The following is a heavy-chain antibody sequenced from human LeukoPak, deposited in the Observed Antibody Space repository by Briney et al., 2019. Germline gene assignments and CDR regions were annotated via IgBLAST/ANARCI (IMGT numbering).Heavy chain of an antibody. D-gene: IGHD4-17*01. Sequence: GGSLRLSCAASGFTFSSYWMSWVRQAPGKGLEWVASIKQDGSEKYYVDSVKGRFTISRDNAKNSLYLQMNGLRAEDTAVYYCARDGDGDYVFDYWGQGTLVTVSS. CDR3: ARDGDGDYVFDY. J-gene: IGHJ4*02. CDR2: IKQDGSEK. CDR1: GFTFSSYW. V-gene: IGHV3-7*01.